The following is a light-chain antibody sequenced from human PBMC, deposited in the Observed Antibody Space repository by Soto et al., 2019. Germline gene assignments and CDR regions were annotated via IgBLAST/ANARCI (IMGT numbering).Light chain of an antibody. CDR1: SSNIGNDY. V-gene: IGLV1-51*02. CDR3: GTWDSSLSAVL. Sequence: QSVLTQPPSVSAAPGQKVTISCSGSSSNIGNDYVSWYQQLPGTAPKLLIYENYKRPSGIPDRYSGSKSGTSATLGITGLQTGDEADYYCGTWDSSLSAVLFGGGTKLTVL. J-gene: IGLJ2*01. CDR2: ENY.